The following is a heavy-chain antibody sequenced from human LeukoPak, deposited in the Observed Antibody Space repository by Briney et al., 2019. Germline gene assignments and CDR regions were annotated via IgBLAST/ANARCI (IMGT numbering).Heavy chain of an antibody. J-gene: IGHJ4*02. V-gene: IGHV3-23*01. Sequence: GGSLRLSCAGSGFTFSSYAMSWVRQAPGKGLEWVSAISGSGGSTYYADPVKGRFTISRDNSKNTLYLQMNSLRAEDTAVYYCARSSSGWFHFDYWGQGTLFTVSS. CDR1: GFTFSSYA. CDR3: ARSSSGWFHFDY. CDR2: ISGSGGST. D-gene: IGHD6-19*01.